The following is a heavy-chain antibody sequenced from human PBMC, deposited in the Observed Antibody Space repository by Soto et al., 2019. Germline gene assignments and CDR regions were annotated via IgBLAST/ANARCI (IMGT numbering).Heavy chain of an antibody. D-gene: IGHD2-2*02. J-gene: IGHJ3*02. CDR1: GFTFSSYT. V-gene: IGHV3-23*01. Sequence: PGGSLRLSCAASGFTFSSYTMSWVRHAPGKGLEWVSAISGSGGSIYYADSVKGRINISRDNSNNTIYLQMNSLRAEYTAVYYCAKSSPGPLVGVPAAIQYPNGAFDIWGQGTMVTVSS. CDR3: AKSSPGPLVGVPAAIQYPNGAFDI. CDR2: ISGSGGSI.